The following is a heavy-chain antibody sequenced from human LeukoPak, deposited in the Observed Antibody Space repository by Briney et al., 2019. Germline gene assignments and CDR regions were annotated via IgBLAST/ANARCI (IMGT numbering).Heavy chain of an antibody. Sequence: SETLSLTCAVYGGSFSGYYWSWIRQPPGKGLEWIVEINHSGSTNYNPSLKSRVTISVDTSKNQFSLKLSSVTAADTAVYYCARGSGGYYRDYYYYYMDVWGKGTTVTVSS. D-gene: IGHD3-22*01. CDR3: ARGSGGYYRDYYYYYMDV. J-gene: IGHJ6*03. V-gene: IGHV4-34*01. CDR2: INHSGST. CDR1: GGSFSGYY.